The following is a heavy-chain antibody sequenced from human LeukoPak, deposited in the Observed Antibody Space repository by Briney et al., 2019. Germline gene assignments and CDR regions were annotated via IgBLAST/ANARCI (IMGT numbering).Heavy chain of an antibody. CDR1: GYTFTNYY. Sequence: GASVKVSCKASGYTFTNYYIHWVRQAPGQGPEWMGIINPSDGSTTYAQKFQGRVTTTRDTSTSTVYMELSGLRSEDTAVYYCARRGHSGYLAYFDYWGQGTLVTVSA. V-gene: IGHV1-46*01. CDR2: INPSDGST. D-gene: IGHD5-12*01. J-gene: IGHJ4*02. CDR3: ARRGHSGYLAYFDY.